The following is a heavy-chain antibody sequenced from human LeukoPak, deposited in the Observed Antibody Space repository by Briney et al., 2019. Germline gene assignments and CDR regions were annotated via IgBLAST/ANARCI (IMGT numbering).Heavy chain of an antibody. J-gene: IGHJ5*02. CDR1: GGSFSGYY. D-gene: IGHD3-9*01. CDR3: AREGRRAYYDILTGHYCGKWFDP. Sequence: SETLSLTCAVSGGSFSGYYWSWIRQPPGKGLEWIGEINHSGSTNYNPSLKSRVTISVDTSTNQFSLKLSSVTAADTAMYYCAREGRRAYYDILTGHYCGKWFDPWGQGSLVTVSS. CDR2: INHSGST. V-gene: IGHV4-34*01.